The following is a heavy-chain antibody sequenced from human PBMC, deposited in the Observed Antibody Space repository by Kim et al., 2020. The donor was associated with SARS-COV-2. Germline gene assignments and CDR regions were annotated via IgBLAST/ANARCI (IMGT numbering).Heavy chain of an antibody. Sequence: GGSLRLSCTASGFTFSGYWMSWVRQAPGKGLEWVGNIKQDGSDKNYVDSVKGRFTISRDNAKNPVYLQMNSLRGEDTAVYYCARNSERSSSWPDVFDCWGQGSLVTVSS. J-gene: IGHJ4*02. D-gene: IGHD2-2*01. V-gene: IGHV3-7*01. CDR3: ARNSERSSSWPDVFDC. CDR2: IKQDGSDK. CDR1: GFTFSGYW.